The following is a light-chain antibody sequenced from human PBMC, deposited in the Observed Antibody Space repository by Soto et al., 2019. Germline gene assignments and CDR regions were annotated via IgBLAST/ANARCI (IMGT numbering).Light chain of an antibody. Sequence: EIVLTQSPATLSLSPGERATLSCRASQRGSSYFAWYQQKPGQAPRLLIYDSSNRATGIPARFSGSGSGTDFPLTISSLEPEDFAVYYCQQRSSWPLTFGQGTKVEIK. J-gene: IGKJ1*01. CDR2: DSS. CDR3: QQRSSWPLT. V-gene: IGKV3-11*01. CDR1: QRGSSY.